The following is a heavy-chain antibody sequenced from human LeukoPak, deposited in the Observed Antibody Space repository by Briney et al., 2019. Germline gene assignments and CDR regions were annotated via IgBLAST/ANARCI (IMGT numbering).Heavy chain of an antibody. V-gene: IGHV4-34*01. J-gene: IGHJ6*03. D-gene: IGHD2-2*01. CDR3: ARLGVVVPAAISRYYYYMDV. CDR1: GGSFSGYY. CDR2: INHSGST. Sequence: SETLSLTCAVYGGSFSGYYWSWIRQPPGKGLEWIGEINHSGSTNYNPSLKSRVTISVDTSKNQFSLKLSSVTAADTAVYYCARLGVVVPAAISRYYYYMDVWGKGTPVAISS.